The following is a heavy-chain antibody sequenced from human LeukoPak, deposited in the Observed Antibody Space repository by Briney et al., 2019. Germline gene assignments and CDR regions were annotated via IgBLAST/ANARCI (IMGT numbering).Heavy chain of an antibody. CDR1: GYTFTSYD. CDR3: ARGRYYDYVWGRRYFDY. V-gene: IGHV1-8*03. J-gene: IGHJ4*02. CDR2: MNPNSGNT. D-gene: IGHD3-16*01. Sequence: ASVKVSCKASGYTFTSYDINWVRQATGQGLEWMGWMNPNSGNTGYAQKFQGRVTITRNTSISTAYMELSSLRSEDTAVYYCARGRYYDYVWGRRYFDYWGQGTLVTVSS.